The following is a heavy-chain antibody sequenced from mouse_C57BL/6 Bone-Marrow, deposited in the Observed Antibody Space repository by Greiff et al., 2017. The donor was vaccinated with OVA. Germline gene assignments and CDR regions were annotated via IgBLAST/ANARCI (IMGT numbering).Heavy chain of an antibody. CDR1: GYSITSGYY. D-gene: IGHD2-3*01. V-gene: IGHV3-6*01. CDR2: ISYDGSN. Sequence: VQLKESGPGLVKPSQSLSLTCSVTGYSITSGYYWNWIRQFPGNKLEWMGYISYDGSNNYNPSLKSRISITRDTSKNQFFLKLNSVTTEDTATYYCARERWLLSYFDYWGQGTTLTVSS. CDR3: ARERWLLSYFDY. J-gene: IGHJ2*01.